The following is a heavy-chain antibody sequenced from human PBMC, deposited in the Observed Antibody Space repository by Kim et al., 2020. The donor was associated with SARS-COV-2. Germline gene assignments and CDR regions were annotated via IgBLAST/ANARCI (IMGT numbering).Heavy chain of an antibody. Sequence: ASVKVSCKVSGYTLTDFSMHWVRQAPGQGLEWMGGFDPGDGDTIYAQKFQGRVTMTEDTSTHTAYMDLSSLRSEDTAVYYCATLDSCCYYKEYYFDYWGQGTLVTVSS. D-gene: IGHD3-22*01. CDR3: ATLDSCCYYKEYYFDY. CDR1: GYTLTDFS. V-gene: IGHV1-24*01. J-gene: IGHJ4*02. CDR2: FDPGDGDT.